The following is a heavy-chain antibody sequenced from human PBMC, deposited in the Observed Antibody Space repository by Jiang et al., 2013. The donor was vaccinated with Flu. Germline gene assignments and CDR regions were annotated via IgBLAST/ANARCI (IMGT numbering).Heavy chain of an antibody. J-gene: IGHJ6*02. D-gene: IGHD5-18*01. V-gene: IGHV5-51*01. CDR2: IYPGDSGT. CDR1: GYMFSNYW. CDR3: GRWDKAPFYYGVDV. Sequence: GAEVKKPGESLKISCKGSGYMFSNYWIAWVRQMPGKGLEWMGIIYPGDSGTRYSPSFQGQVTISADKSTSTAYLQWSSLKASDTAIYYCGRWDKAPFYYGVDVWGQGDHGSPSP.